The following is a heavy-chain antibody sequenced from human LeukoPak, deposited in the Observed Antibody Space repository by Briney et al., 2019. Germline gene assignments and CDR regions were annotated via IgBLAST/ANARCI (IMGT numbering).Heavy chain of an antibody. Sequence: PSETLSLTCTVSGGSISGYHWSWVRQPPGKGLELIGFIYYTGSTNYNPSLKSRVTMFVDMSKNQFSLGLSSVTAADTAVYYCARHRAYSSSSPFDYWGQGTLVTVSS. J-gene: IGHJ4*02. CDR1: GGSISGYH. CDR2: IYYTGST. V-gene: IGHV4-59*08. CDR3: ARHRAYSSSSPFDY. D-gene: IGHD6-6*01.